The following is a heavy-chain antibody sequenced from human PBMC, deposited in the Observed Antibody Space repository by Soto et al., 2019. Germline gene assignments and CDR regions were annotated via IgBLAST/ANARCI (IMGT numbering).Heavy chain of an antibody. J-gene: IGHJ4*02. CDR2: ISAYNGNT. V-gene: IGHV1-18*01. CDR3: ERDLPPVDY. Sequence: QVQLVQSGAEVKKPGASVKVSCKASGYTFTSYYITWVRQAPGQGLEWMGWISAYNGNTNYAQKLQGRVTMTTATATSTANIELRRLRSDNEAMYDWERDLPPVDYWGQGTLGTVSS. CDR1: GYTFTSYY.